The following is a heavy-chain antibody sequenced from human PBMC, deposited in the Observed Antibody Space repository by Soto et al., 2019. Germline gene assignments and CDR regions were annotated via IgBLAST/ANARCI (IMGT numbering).Heavy chain of an antibody. J-gene: IGHJ6*02. CDR3: AREVLVRGIKYHGMDV. CDR1: GDTFSGGNW. CDR2: IYYSGST. D-gene: IGHD3-10*01. Sequence: SETLSLTCGVSGDTFSGGNWWSWVRQPPGKGLEWIGEIYYSGSTNLNPSLKSRVTISIDKSKNQFSLNLTSVTAEDTAVYYCAREVLVRGIKYHGMDVWGQGTTVTVSS. V-gene: IGHV4-4*02.